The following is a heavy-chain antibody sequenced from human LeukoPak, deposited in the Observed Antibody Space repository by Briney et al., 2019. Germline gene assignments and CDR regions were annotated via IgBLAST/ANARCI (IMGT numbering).Heavy chain of an antibody. Sequence: SVKVSCKASGGTFSTYAISWVRQAPGQGLEWMGGIIPIFGTANYAQKFQGRVTITVDESTSTAYMELSSLRSEDTAVYYCAREKRGSGSYSDYWGQGTLVTVSS. J-gene: IGHJ4*02. CDR3: AREKRGSGSYSDY. CDR2: IIPIFGTA. D-gene: IGHD1-26*01. CDR1: GGTFSTYA. V-gene: IGHV1-69*13.